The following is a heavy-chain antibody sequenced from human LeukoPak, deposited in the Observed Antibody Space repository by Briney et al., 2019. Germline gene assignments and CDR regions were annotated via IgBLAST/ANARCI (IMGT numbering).Heavy chain of an antibody. Sequence: SETLSLTCTVSGGSIRSSTFNWGWIRQPPGRGLEWIGSIHYTGTTFYNPSLKSRVTISVDTSKSQFSLKLRSVIAADTAVYYCARTGGGFYFYYYMDVWGKGTTVTVSS. V-gene: IGHV4-39*07. J-gene: IGHJ6*03. D-gene: IGHD3-16*01. CDR3: ARTGGGFYFYYYMDV. CDR1: GGSIRSSTFN. CDR2: IHYTGTT.